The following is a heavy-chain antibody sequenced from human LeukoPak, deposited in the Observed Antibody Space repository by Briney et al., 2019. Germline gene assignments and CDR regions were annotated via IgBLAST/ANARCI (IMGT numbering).Heavy chain of an antibody. CDR2: IYYSGST. CDR3: ARNSGYPNDAFDI. CDR1: GGSISSYY. Sequence: MASGTLSLTCTVSGGSISSYYWSWIRQPPGKGLEWIGYIYYSGSTNYNPSLKSRVTISVDTSKNQFSLKLSSVTAADTAVYYCARNSGYPNDAFDIWGQGTMVTVSS. V-gene: IGHV4-59*01. J-gene: IGHJ3*02. D-gene: IGHD3-22*01.